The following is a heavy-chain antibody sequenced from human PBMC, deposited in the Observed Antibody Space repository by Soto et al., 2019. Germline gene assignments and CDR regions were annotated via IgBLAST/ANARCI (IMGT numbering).Heavy chain of an antibody. Sequence: NPSETLSLTCTVSGGSISSGDYYWSWIRQPPGKGLEWIGYIYYSGSTYYNPSLKSRVTISVDTSKNQFSLKLSSVTAADTAVYNCARDPYCSSTSCYYFDYWGQGTLVTVSS. V-gene: IGHV4-30-4*01. CDR2: IYYSGST. J-gene: IGHJ4*02. CDR1: GGSISSGDYY. D-gene: IGHD2-2*01. CDR3: ARDPYCSSTSCYYFDY.